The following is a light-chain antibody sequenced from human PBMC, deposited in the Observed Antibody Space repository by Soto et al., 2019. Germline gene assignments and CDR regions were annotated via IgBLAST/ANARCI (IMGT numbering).Light chain of an antibody. CDR2: DAS. J-gene: IGKJ2*01. Sequence: EIVLTQSPATLSLSPGERATLSCRASQSVSSNLAWYQQKPGQAPRLLIYDASNRATGFPARFSGSGSGTDFTLSISSLEPEDFAVYYCQQRSNWPRTFGQGTKLEIK. CDR1: QSVSSN. V-gene: IGKV3-11*01. CDR3: QQRSNWPRT.